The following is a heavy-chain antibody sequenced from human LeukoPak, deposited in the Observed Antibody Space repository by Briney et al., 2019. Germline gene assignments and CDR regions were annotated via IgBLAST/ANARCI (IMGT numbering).Heavy chain of an antibody. CDR1: GFSFSSYA. Sequence: PGGSLRLSCAAAGFSFSSYAMSWVRQAPGKVLEWVSGISGSGGGTYYADSVKGRFPISRDNSRNTLYLQMNSPRAEDTAVYYCAILPGYSSGWYEVNYWGQGTLVTVSS. V-gene: IGHV3-23*01. CDR3: AILPGYSSGWYEVNY. D-gene: IGHD6-13*01. J-gene: IGHJ4*02. CDR2: ISGSGGGT.